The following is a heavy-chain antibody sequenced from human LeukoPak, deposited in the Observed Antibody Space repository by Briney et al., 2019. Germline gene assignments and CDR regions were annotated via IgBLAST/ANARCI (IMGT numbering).Heavy chain of an antibody. CDR3: ARDAYYYVSSGYYTLESFDY. D-gene: IGHD3-22*01. CDR1: GGSISSGDYY. J-gene: IGHJ4*02. Sequence: SQTLSLTCTVSGGSISSGDYYWSWIRQPPGKGLEWIGYIYYSGSTYYNPSLKSRVTISVDTSKNQFSLKLSSVTAADTAVYYCARDAYYYVSSGYYTLESFDYWGQGTLVTVSS. CDR2: IYYSGST. V-gene: IGHV4-30-4*08.